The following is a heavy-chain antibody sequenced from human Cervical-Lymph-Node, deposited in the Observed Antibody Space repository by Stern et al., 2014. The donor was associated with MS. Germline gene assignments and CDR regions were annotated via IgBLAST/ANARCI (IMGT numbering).Heavy chain of an antibody. CDR3: AGPRYNY. V-gene: IGHV1-69*06. CDR2: IVPAFGTV. D-gene: IGHD3-9*01. Sequence: QVQLMQSGAEVKKPGCSVKVSCKASGGTFISYAITWMRQAPGQWLEWIGDIVPAFGTVNYAQKFKDRVPISSDKSTNTAYLEVSSLRSDDTAVYCCAGPRYNYWGQGALVIVSS. J-gene: IGHJ4*02. CDR1: GGTFISYA.